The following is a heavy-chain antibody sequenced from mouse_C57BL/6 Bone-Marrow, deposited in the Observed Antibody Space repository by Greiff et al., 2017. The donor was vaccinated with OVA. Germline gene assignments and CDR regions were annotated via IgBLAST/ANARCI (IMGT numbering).Heavy chain of an antibody. CDR2: IYPSDSYT. CDR3: GRIDSSGTFTY. V-gene: IGHV1-69*01. J-gene: IGHJ3*01. Sequence: QVQLQQPGAELVMPGASVKLSCKASGYTFTSYWMHWVKQRPGQGLEWIGEIYPSDSYTNYNRKFKGKSTLTVDKSSSTAYMQLSSLTSEDAAVYYCGRIDSSGTFTYWGQGTLVTVSA. CDR1: GYTFTSYW. D-gene: IGHD3-2*02.